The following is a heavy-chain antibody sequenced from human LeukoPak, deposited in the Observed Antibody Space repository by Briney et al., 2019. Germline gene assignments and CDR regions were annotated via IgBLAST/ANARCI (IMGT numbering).Heavy chain of an antibody. CDR1: GYTFTSYA. CDR3: ARVQSAYCSSTSCYGGYFDY. D-gene: IGHD2-2*01. Sequence: GASVKVSCKASGYTFTSYAMHWVRQAPGQRLEWMGWINAGNGNTKYSQKFQGRVTNTRDTSANTAYMELSSLRSEDTAVYYCARVQSAYCSSTSCYGGYFDYWGQGTLVTVSS. CDR2: INAGNGNT. V-gene: IGHV1-3*01. J-gene: IGHJ4*02.